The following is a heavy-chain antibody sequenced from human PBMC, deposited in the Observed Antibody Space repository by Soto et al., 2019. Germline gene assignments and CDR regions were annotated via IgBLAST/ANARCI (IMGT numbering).Heavy chain of an antibody. CDR3: AKDRSGDTGGRVRFDP. V-gene: IGHV3-23*01. J-gene: IGHJ5*02. CDR1: GLTFSSYA. Sequence: LRLSCAASGLTFSSYAMSWVRQAPAKGLEWVSAISGSGSSTYYADSVKGRFTISRDNSKNTLYLQMNSLRAEDTAVYFCAKDRSGDTGGRVRFDPWGQGTLVTVSS. D-gene: IGHD2-21*02. CDR2: ISGSGSST.